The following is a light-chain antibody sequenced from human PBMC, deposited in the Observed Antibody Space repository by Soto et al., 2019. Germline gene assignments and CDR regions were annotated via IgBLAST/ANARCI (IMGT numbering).Light chain of an antibody. CDR1: NSNIGSNP. V-gene: IGLV1-44*01. CDR3: AAWDASLNGVV. J-gene: IGLJ2*01. CDR2: SAD. Sequence: QSVLTQPPSASGTPGQRVTISCSGSNSNIGSNPVNWYQQLPGTAPRLLIYSADQRPSGVPDRISCSKSGPSASLAISGLQSEDEADYYCAAWDASLNGVVFGGGTKLTVL.